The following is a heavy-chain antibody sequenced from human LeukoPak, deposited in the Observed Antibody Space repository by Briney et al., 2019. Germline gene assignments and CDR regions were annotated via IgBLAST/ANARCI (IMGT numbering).Heavy chain of an antibody. CDR2: INPSGGST. V-gene: IGHV1-46*01. Sequence: ASVKVSCKASGYTFTSYYMHWVRQAPGQGLEWMGIINPSGGSTSYAQKFQGRVTMTRDTSISTAYMELSRLRSDDTAVYYCARTDSGYSSSFDYWGQGTLVTVSS. D-gene: IGHD5-18*01. CDR1: GYTFTSYY. J-gene: IGHJ4*02. CDR3: ARTDSGYSSSFDY.